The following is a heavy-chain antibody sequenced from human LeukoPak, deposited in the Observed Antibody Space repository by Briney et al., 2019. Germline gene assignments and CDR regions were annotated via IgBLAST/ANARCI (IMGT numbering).Heavy chain of an antibody. J-gene: IGHJ4*02. D-gene: IGHD3-22*01. CDR3: ARNYYDSSGYYYEDY. CDR2: IYSGGST. CDR1: GFTVSSNY. V-gene: IGHV3-53*01. Sequence: GGSLRLPCAASGFTVSSNYMSWVRQAPGKGLEWVSVIYSGGSTYYADSVKGRFTISRDNSKNTLYLQMNSLRAEDTAVYYCARNYYDSSGYYYEDYWGQGTLVTVSS.